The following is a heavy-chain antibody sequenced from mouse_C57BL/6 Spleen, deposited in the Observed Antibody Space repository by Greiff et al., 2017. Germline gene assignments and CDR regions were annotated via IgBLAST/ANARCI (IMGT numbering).Heavy chain of an antibody. V-gene: IGHV7-3*01. J-gene: IGHJ1*03. CDR3: ARSPYYYGSSFNWYFDV. Sequence: DVMLVESGGGLVQPGGSLSLSCAASGFTFTDYYMSWVRQPPGKALEWLGFIRNKANGYTTEYSASVKGRFTISRDNSQSILYLQMNALRAEDSATYYCARSPYYYGSSFNWYFDVWGTGTTVTVSS. D-gene: IGHD1-1*01. CDR2: IRNKANGYTT. CDR1: GFTFTDYY.